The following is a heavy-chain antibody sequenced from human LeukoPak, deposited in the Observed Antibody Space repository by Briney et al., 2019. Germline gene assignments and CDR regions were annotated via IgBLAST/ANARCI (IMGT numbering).Heavy chain of an antibody. J-gene: IGHJ3*02. D-gene: IGHD2-21*01. CDR3: ARTAPAIRGNAFDI. CDR2: INGSATYT. V-gene: IGHV3-23*01. Sequence: PGGSLRLSCVVSGLTFSDYAMNWVRQAPGKGLEWIATINGSATYTNYADSVKGRFTISRDNSKNTLYLQMNSLRAEDTAVYYCARTAPAIRGNAFDIWGQGTMVTVSS. CDR1: GLTFSDYA.